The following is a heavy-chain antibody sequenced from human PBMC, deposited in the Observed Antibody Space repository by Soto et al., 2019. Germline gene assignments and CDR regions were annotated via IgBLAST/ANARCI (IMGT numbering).Heavy chain of an antibody. V-gene: IGHV1-69*02. D-gene: IGHD3-3*01. Sequence: SVKVSCKASGGTFSSYTISWVRQAPGQGLEWMGRIIPILGIANYAQKFQGRVTITADKSTSTAYMELSSLRSEDTAVYYCASSDYDSWSGYQPGRYYYMDVWGKGTTVTVSS. CDR1: GGTFSSYT. CDR2: IIPILGIA. CDR3: ASSDYDSWSGYQPGRYYYMDV. J-gene: IGHJ6*03.